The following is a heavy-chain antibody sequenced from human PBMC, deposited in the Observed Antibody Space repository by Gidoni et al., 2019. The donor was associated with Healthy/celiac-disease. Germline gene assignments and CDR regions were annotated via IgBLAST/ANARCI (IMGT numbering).Heavy chain of an antibody. V-gene: IGHV3-11*06. Sequence: QVQLVESGGGLVKPGGSLRLSCAASGFTFSDYYMSWIRQAPGKGLEWVSYISSSSSYTNYADSVKGRFTISRDNAKNSLYLQMNSLRAEDTAVYYCARDRVSRYYDSSGYGAWGQGTLVTVSS. D-gene: IGHD3-22*01. CDR1: GFTFSDYY. J-gene: IGHJ5*02. CDR3: ARDRVSRYYDSSGYGA. CDR2: ISSSSSYT.